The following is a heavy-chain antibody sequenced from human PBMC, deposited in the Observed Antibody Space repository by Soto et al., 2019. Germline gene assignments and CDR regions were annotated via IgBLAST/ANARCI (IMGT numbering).Heavy chain of an antibody. J-gene: IGHJ6*02. V-gene: IGHV3-21*01. Sequence: EVQLVESGGSLVKPGGSLRLSCAASGFTFSSYSMNWVRQAPGKGLEWVSSISSSSSYIYYADSVKGRFTISRDNAKNSLYLQMNSLRAEDTAVYYCASSPGAGYSYGKRKYYYYGMDVWGQGTTVTVSS. CDR3: ASSPGAGYSYGKRKYYYYGMDV. CDR2: ISSSSSYI. CDR1: GFTFSSYS. D-gene: IGHD5-18*01.